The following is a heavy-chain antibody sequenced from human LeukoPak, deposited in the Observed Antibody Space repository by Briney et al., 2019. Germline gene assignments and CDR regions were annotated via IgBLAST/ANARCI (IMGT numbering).Heavy chain of an antibody. CDR3: ARRKLTYYYGMDV. J-gene: IGHJ6*02. CDR1: GSYW. Sequence: GGSLRLSCAASGSYWMHWVRQAPGKGLVWVSHINSDGSWTSYADSVKGRFTISKDNAKNTVYLQMNNLRAEDTAVYYCARRKLTYYYGMDVWGQGTTVTVSS. CDR2: INSDGSWT. D-gene: IGHD1-7*01. V-gene: IGHV3-74*01.